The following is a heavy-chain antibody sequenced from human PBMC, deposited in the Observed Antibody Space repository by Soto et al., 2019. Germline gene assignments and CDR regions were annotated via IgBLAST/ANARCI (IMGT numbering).Heavy chain of an antibody. CDR3: ARGERGTARTGVDAFDI. CDR1: GGSVNSGNYY. J-gene: IGHJ3*02. CDR2: MSNSGGS. Sequence: QVQLQQWGAGLLKPSETLSLTCAVFGGSVNSGNYYWSWIRQPPGKGLERIGEMSNSGGSPFKPTLNTRVTVSVDTSKNQSSPKMSPVTAADTALNYCARGERGTARTGVDAFDIWGPGTMVTVSS. V-gene: IGHV4-34*01. D-gene: IGHD2-21*02.